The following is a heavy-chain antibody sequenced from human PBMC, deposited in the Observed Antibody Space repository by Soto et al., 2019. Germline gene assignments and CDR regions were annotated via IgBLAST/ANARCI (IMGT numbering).Heavy chain of an antibody. CDR2: IYHSGST. V-gene: IGHV4-4*02. J-gene: IGHJ4*02. Sequence: QVQLQESGPGLVKPSGTLSLTCAVSGGSISSSNWWSWVRQPPGKGLEGIGEIYHSGSTNYNPSLKSRVTISVHKSTNHFSLKLSSAPAADTAVYYCAYDSSGSGTTYFDYWGQGTLVTVSS. CDR1: GGSISSSNW. D-gene: IGHD3-22*01. CDR3: AYDSSGSGTTYFDY.